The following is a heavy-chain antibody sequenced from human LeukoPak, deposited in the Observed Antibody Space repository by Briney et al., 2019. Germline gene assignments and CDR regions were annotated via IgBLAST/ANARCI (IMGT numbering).Heavy chain of an antibody. CDR1: GGSFSGYY. D-gene: IGHD3-22*01. J-gene: IGHJ4*01. CDR2: INHSGST. CDR3: ARGTPTRPYSSGYRSRPEFDY. V-gene: IGHV4-34*01. Sequence: TSETLSLTCAVYGGSFSGYYWSWIRQPPGKGLEWIGEINHSGSTNYNPSLKSRVTISVDTSKNQFSLKLSSVTAADTAVYYCARGTPTRPYSSGYRSRPEFDYWGQEPWSPSPQ.